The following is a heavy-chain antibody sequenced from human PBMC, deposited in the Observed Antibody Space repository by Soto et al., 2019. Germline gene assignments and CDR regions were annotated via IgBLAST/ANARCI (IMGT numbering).Heavy chain of an antibody. D-gene: IGHD4-17*01. V-gene: IGHV4-30-2*01. CDR2: IYHSGST. J-gene: IGHJ4*02. CDR3: ARQMTTVTTVDY. Sequence: QLQLQESGSGLVKPSQTLSLTCAVSGGSISSGGYSWSWIRQPPGKGLEWIGYIYHSGSTYYNPSLKRRVTISVDMSKNKFSLKLSSVTAADTAVYYCARQMTTVTTVDYWGQGTLVTVSS. CDR1: GGSISSGGYS.